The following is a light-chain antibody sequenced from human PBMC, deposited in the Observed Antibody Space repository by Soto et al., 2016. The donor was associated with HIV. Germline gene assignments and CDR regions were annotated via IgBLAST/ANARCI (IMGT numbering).Light chain of an antibody. Sequence: DIVMTQSPLSLPVTPGEPASISCRSSQSLVHSNGYTYLDWYLQKPGQSPQLLIYLGSNRASGVPDRFSGSASGTEFTLKITTVEAEDVGVYYCMQTLLFWTFGQGTKGGNQT. CDR2: LGS. CDR1: QSLVHSNGYTY. CDR3: MQTLLFWT. J-gene: IGKJ1*01. V-gene: IGKV2-28*01.